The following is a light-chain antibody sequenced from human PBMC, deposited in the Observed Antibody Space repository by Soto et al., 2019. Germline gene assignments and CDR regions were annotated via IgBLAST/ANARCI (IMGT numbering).Light chain of an antibody. CDR3: QQYVTTPRT. J-gene: IGKJ1*01. V-gene: IGKV3-20*01. CDR1: QTVAYTS. CDR2: GTS. Sequence: EIVLTQSPGILSLSPGARATLSCRASQTVAYTSLAWYQQRPGQAPRLLIYGTSTRATGTPDRFIGSGSGTAFTLTIRRLEPEDFAVYDCQQYVTTPRTFGQGTKVE.